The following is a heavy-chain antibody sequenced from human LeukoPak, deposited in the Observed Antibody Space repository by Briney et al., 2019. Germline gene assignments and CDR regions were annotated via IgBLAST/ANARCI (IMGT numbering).Heavy chain of an antibody. CDR3: ASKEVYGSEEGYFDY. J-gene: IGHJ4*02. D-gene: IGHD3-10*01. CDR2: INHSGST. V-gene: IGHV4-34*01. CDR1: GGSFSGYY. Sequence: SETLSLTCAVYGGSFSGYYWSWIRQPPGKGLKWIGEINHSGSTNYNPSLKSRVTISVDTSKNQFSLKLSSVTAADTAVYYCASKEVYGSEEGYFDYWGQGTLVTVSS.